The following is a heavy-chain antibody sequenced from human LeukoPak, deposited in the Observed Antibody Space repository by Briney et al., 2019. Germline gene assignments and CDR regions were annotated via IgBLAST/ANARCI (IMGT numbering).Heavy chain of an antibody. CDR1: GGSISSYY. CDR3: ARGILVTVYAAFDY. D-gene: IGHD2/OR15-2a*01. CDR2: IYYSGST. V-gene: IGHV4-59*12. Sequence: SETLSLTCTVSGGSISSYYWSWIRQPSGKGLEWIGYIYYSGSTNYNPSLTSRVSISVDTSKNQFSLELSSVTAADTAVYYCARGILVTVYAAFDYWGQGTLVTVSS. J-gene: IGHJ4*02.